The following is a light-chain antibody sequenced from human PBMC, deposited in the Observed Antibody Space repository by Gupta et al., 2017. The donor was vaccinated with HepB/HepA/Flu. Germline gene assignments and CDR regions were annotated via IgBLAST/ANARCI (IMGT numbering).Light chain of an antibody. CDR2: LNSDGSH. V-gene: IGLV4-69*01. CDR1: SGHSTYA. Sequence: LVLTQSPSASASLGASVRLTCTLSSGHSTYAIAWHQQPPEKGPRYLMKLNSDGSHSKGDGIPDRFSGSSSGAERYLTISSLQSEDEADYYCQTWGTGIRVFGGGTKLTVL. J-gene: IGLJ3*02. CDR3: QTWGTGIRV.